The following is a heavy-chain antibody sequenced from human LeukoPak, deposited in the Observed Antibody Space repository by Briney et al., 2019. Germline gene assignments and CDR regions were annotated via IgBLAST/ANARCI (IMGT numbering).Heavy chain of an antibody. CDR3: AITPAGSGSHHYYYMDV. CDR1: GGSISSYY. J-gene: IGHJ6*03. D-gene: IGHD3-10*01. CDR2: IYTSGST. Sequence: KPSETLSLTCTVSGGSISSYYWSWIRQPAGKGLEWIGRIYTSGSTNYNPSLKSRVTMSVDTSKNQFSLKLSSVTAADTAVYYCAITPAGSGSHHYYYMDVWGKGTTVTVSS. V-gene: IGHV4-4*07.